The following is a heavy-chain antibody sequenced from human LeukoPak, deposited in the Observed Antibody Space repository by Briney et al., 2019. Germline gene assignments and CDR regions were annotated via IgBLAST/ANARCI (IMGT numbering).Heavy chain of an antibody. Sequence: PSETLSLTRAVSGGSISRSYWWTWVRQPPGKGLEWIGEIYHSGSTNYNPSLNSRVTISVDKSKDQLSLELSSMTAADTAVYYCARVITMVRERWFDPWGQGILVTVSS. V-gene: IGHV4-4*02. D-gene: IGHD3-10*01. CDR3: ARVITMVRERWFDP. J-gene: IGHJ5*02. CDR1: GGSISRSYW. CDR2: IYHSGST.